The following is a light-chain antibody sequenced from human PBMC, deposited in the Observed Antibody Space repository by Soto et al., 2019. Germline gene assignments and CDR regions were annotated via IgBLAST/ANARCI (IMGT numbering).Light chain of an antibody. J-gene: IGLJ3*02. V-gene: IGLV1-44*01. CDR1: SSNIGRNT. CDR3: AAWDDSLNGPL. Sequence: QSVLTQPPSASGTPGQRVTISCSGSSSNIGRNTVNWYQQLPGTAPKLLIYDNNQRPSGVPDRFSGSKSGTSASLAISGLQSEDEADYYCAAWDDSLNGPLFGGGTKLTVL. CDR2: DNN.